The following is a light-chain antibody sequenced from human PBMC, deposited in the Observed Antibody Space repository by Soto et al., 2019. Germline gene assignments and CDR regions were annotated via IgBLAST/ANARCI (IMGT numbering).Light chain of an antibody. Sequence: DIQMTQSPSTLSASVGDRVTITCRASQSIRSWLAWYQQKPGKAPKLLIYKASSLESGVPSRFSGSASGTEFTLTISSLQPDDFATYCCQQYNSYSRTFGQGTKVEIK. V-gene: IGKV1-5*03. CDR3: QQYNSYSRT. CDR2: KAS. CDR1: QSIRSW. J-gene: IGKJ1*01.